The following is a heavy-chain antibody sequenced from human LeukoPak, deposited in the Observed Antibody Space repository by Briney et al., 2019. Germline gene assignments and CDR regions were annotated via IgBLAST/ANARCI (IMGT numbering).Heavy chain of an antibody. D-gene: IGHD2-15*01. CDR1: GSTFSNYG. V-gene: IGHV3-33*01. CDR2: IWYDGSNK. Sequence: GRSLRLSCAGSGSTFSNYGMNWVRQAPGKGLEWVAVIWYDGSNKYYADSVKGRFTISRDNSKNTVYLQMNSLRAEDTAVYYCARLGSKWSFDYWGQGTLVTVSS. J-gene: IGHJ4*02. CDR3: ARLGSKWSFDY.